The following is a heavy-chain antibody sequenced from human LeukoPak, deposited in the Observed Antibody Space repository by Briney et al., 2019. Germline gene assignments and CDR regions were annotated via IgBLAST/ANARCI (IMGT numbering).Heavy chain of an antibody. CDR3: ARGVTTTWFDP. CDR1: GGSISSYY. J-gene: IGHJ5*02. CDR2: IYTSGST. V-gene: IGHV4-4*07. D-gene: IGHD1-1*01. Sequence: SETLSLTCTVPGGSISSYYWSWIRQPARKGLDGIGRIYTSGSTNYNPSLKSRVSMSVDTSKNQFSLKLSSVTAADTAVYYCARGVTTTWFDPWGQGTLVTVSS.